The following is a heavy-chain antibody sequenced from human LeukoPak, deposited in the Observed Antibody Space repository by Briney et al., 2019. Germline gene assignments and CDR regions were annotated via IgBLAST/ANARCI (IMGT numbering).Heavy chain of an antibody. J-gene: IGHJ4*02. Sequence: GGSLRLSCAASGFTFSTYALNWVRQAPGKGLEWVSAISDSGGAIYYADSVKGRFTMSRDNSENSLFLQMNSLRAEDTAVYYCARIGSAAFTDSWGQGTLVTVSS. D-gene: IGHD3-3*02. V-gene: IGHV3-23*01. CDR3: ARIGSAAFTDS. CDR2: ISDSGGAI. CDR1: GFTFSTYA.